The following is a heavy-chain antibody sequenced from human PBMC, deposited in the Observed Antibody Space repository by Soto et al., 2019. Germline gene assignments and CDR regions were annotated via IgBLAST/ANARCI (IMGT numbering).Heavy chain of an antibody. CDR2: IFHSGST. CDR3: AIVYSGSYSDY. V-gene: IGHV4-4*02. J-gene: IGHJ4*02. Sequence: QVQLQESGPGLVKPSGTLSLTCAVSGGSIRSNNWWSWVRQPPGKGLGWIGEIFHSGSTNYHPSLKTRVTISLDKSKNQFSLKLSSVTAADTAVYYCAIVYSGSYSDYWGQGTLVTVSS. D-gene: IGHD1-26*01. CDR1: GGSIRSNNW.